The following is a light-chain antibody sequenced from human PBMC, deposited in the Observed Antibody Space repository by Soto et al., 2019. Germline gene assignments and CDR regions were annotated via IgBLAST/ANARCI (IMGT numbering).Light chain of an antibody. CDR1: QSVSSS. J-gene: IGKJ5*01. CDR3: QQRSNWRIT. Sequence: EVVLTQSPATLSLSPGERATLSCRARQSVSSSLAWYQQKPGQAPRLLISDTSNRATGIPARFSGSGSGTDFTLTISSLEPEDFAVYYCQQRSNWRITFGQGTRLEIK. V-gene: IGKV3-11*01. CDR2: DTS.